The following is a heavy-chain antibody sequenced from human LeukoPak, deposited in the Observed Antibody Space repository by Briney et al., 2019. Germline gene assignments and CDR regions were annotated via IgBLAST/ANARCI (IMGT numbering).Heavy chain of an antibody. V-gene: IGHV1-2*02. D-gene: IGHD6-19*01. CDR2: VNPNSGGT. Sequence: ASVKVSCKASGYTFTGYYMHWVRQAPGQGLEWMGWVNPNSGGTNYAQKFQGRVTMTRDTSISTAYMELSRLRSDDTAVYYCAREGGGSGDAFDIWGQGTMVTVSS. J-gene: IGHJ3*02. CDR1: GYTFTGYY. CDR3: AREGGGSGDAFDI.